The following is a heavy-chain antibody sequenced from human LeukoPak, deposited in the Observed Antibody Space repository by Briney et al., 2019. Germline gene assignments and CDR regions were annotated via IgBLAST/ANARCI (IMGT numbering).Heavy chain of an antibody. CDR3: ARGGYYDFWSGYRNWFDP. CDR2: IYYSGST. Sequence: SETLSLTCTVSGGSISSSSYYWGWIRQPPGKGLEWIGYIYYSGSTNYNPSLKSRVAISVDTSKNQFSLKLSSVTAADTAVYYCARGGYYDFWSGYRNWFDPWGQGTLVTVSS. V-gene: IGHV4-61*05. J-gene: IGHJ5*02. CDR1: GGSISSSSYY. D-gene: IGHD3-3*01.